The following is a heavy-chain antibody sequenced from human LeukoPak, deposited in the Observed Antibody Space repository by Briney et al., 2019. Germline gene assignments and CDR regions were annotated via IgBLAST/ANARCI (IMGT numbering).Heavy chain of an antibody. D-gene: IGHD6-13*01. CDR1: GGSISSSSYY. CDR2: IYYSGST. CDR3: AREYSSSWYSVAYDY. J-gene: IGHJ4*02. V-gene: IGHV4-39*02. Sequence: SETLSLTCTVAGGSISSSSYYWGWIRQPPGKGLEWIGSIYYSGSTYYNPSLKSRVTISVDTSKNQFSLKLSSVTAADTAVYSCAREYSSSWYSVAYDYWGQGTLVTVS.